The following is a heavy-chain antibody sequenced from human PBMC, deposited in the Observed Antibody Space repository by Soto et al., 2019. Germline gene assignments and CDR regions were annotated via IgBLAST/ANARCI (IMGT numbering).Heavy chain of an antibody. CDR3: ASNSGSYFTHYYYYYGMDV. Sequence: GESLKISCKGSGYSFTSYWIGWVRQMPGKGLEWMGIIYPGDSDTRYSPSFQGQVTISADKSISTAYPQWSSLKASDTAMYYCASNSGSYFTHYYYYYGMDVWGQGTTVTVSS. J-gene: IGHJ6*02. CDR1: GYSFTSYW. D-gene: IGHD1-26*01. CDR2: IYPGDSDT. V-gene: IGHV5-51*01.